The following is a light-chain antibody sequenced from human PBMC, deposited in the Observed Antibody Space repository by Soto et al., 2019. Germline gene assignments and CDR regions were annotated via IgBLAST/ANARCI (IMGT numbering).Light chain of an antibody. J-gene: IGKJ5*01. CDR2: GAS. CDR1: QSVSSN. CDR3: QQYSKWPIT. V-gene: IGKV3-15*01. Sequence: EMVMTQSPATLSVSPGERATLSCRASQSVSSNLAWYQQKPGQAPRLLIYGASTRATGIPARFSGSGSGTEFSLTISSLQSEDFAVYYCQQYSKWPITFGQGTRLEI.